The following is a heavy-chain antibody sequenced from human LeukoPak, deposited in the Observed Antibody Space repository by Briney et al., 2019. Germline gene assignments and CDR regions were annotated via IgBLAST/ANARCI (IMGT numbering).Heavy chain of an antibody. CDR2: VSGGGTPL. Sequence: GGSLRLSCAASGFTFSNYNMIWVRQAPRKGLESVSVVSGGGTPLYYPDSVKGRFTISRDNSESTLFLQMDNLRAEDTAVYYCARLEQNSFYYMDVWGKGTTVTVSS. V-gene: IGHV3-48*04. CDR3: ARLEQNSFYYMDV. CDR1: GFTFSNYN. J-gene: IGHJ6*03. D-gene: IGHD1-1*01.